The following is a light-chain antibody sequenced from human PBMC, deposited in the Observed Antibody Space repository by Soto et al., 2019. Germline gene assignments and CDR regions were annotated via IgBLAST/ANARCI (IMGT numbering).Light chain of an antibody. J-gene: IGLJ1*01. CDR3: CSYAGTTTFV. CDR2: EVS. CDR1: SSDVGSYNL. V-gene: IGLV2-23*02. Sequence: QSALTQPASVSGSPGQSITISCTGTSSDVGSYNLVSWYQQHPGKAPKLVIFEVSKRPSGVSNRFSGSKSGNTASLTISGLQAEDEADYYCCSYAGTTTFVFGTGTKLTVL.